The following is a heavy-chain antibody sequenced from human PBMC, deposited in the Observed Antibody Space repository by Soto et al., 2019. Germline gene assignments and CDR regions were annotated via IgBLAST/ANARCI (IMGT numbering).Heavy chain of an antibody. Sequence: GGSLRLSCAATGFTFNNFAMNWVRQGPGKGLEWVSGISGGGDATRYADSVKGRFTISRDNAESMVYLDTYSLIPDDTAIYYCAKSRQWLVQSQVIDYWGQGTLVTVSS. CDR2: ISGGGDAT. CDR1: GFTFNNFA. CDR3: AKSRQWLVQSQVIDY. J-gene: IGHJ4*02. D-gene: IGHD6-19*01. V-gene: IGHV3-23*01.